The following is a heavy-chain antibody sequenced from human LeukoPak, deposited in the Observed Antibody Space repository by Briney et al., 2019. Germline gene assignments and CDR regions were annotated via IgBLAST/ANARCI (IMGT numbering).Heavy chain of an antibody. CDR1: GFTFSSYR. CDR2: ISSSSSYI. Sequence: PGGSLRLSCAASGFTFSSYRMNWVRQAPGKGLEWVSSISSSSSYIYYADSVKGRFTISRDNAKNSLYPQMNSLRAEDTAVYYCARGSQWELLSSWFDPWGQGTLVTVSS. CDR3: ARGSQWELLSSWFDP. D-gene: IGHD1-26*01. J-gene: IGHJ5*02. V-gene: IGHV3-21*01.